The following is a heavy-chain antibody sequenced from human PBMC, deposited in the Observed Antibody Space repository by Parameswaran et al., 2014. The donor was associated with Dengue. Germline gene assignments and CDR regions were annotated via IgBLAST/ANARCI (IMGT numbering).Heavy chain of an antibody. J-gene: IGHJ6*02. Sequence: WVRQAPGQGLEWMGWINPNSGGTNYAQKFQGRVTMTRDTSISTAYMELSRLRSDDTAVYYCAREQLVDYYYYGMDVWGQGTTVTVSS. CDR2: INPNSGGT. D-gene: IGHD6-13*01. CDR3: AREQLVDYYYYGMDV. V-gene: IGHV1-2*02.